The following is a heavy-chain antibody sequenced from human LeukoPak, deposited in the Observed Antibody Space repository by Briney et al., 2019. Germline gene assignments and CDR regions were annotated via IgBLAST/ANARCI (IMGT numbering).Heavy chain of an antibody. D-gene: IGHD4-17*01. CDR2: ISGSGGST. V-gene: IGHV3-23*01. Sequence: GGSLRLSCAASGFTFSSYAMSWVRQAPGKGLEWVSAISGSGGSTYYADSMKGRFTISRDNSKNTLYLQMNSLRAEDTAVYYCAKGVHDYGDSYWGQGTLVTVSS. J-gene: IGHJ4*02. CDR1: GFTFSSYA. CDR3: AKGVHDYGDSY.